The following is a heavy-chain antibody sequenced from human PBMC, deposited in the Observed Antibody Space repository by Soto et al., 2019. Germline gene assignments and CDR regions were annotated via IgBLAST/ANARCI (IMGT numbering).Heavy chain of an antibody. CDR3: ARGHPVMVYYYGMDG. CDR2: IYYSGST. D-gene: IGHD5-18*01. J-gene: IGHJ6*02. CDR1: GGSISTYY. Sequence: PSETLSLTCTVSGGSISTYYWSWIRQPPGKGLEWIGYIYYSGSTSYNPSLKSRVTISVDTSKNQFSLKLSSASAADTAVYYCARGHPVMVYYYGMDGWGQGDTVTV. V-gene: IGHV4-59*01.